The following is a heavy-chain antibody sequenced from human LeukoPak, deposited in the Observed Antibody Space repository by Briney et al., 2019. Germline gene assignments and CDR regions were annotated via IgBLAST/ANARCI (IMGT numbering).Heavy chain of an antibody. J-gene: IGHJ5*02. CDR2: INPNSGGT. V-gene: IGHV1-2*02. CDR3: ARDGKGIPNWFDP. Sequence: EASVKVSCKASGYTFTGYYMHWVRQAPGQGLEWMGWINPNSGGTKYAQKFQGRVTMTRDTSISTAYMELSRLRSDDTAVYYCARDGKGIPNWFDPWGQGTVVTVSS. D-gene: IGHD2-21*01. CDR1: GYTFTGYY.